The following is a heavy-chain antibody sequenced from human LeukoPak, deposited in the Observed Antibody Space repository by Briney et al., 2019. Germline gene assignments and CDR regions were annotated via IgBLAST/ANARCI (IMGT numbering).Heavy chain of an antibody. CDR3: ARVKNYYGDYHY. V-gene: IGHV3-53*01. CDR2: IYSDGST. Sequence: GGSLRLSCAASGFTVSSNYMSWVRQAPGKGLEWVSVIYSDGSTYYAASVKGRFTISRDSSKNTLYLQMNSLRAEDTAVYYCARVKNYYGDYHYWGQGTLVTVSS. D-gene: IGHD4-17*01. J-gene: IGHJ4*02. CDR1: GFTVSSNY.